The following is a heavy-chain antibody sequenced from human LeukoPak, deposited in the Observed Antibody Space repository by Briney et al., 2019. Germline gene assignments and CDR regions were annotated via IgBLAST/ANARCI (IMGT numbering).Heavy chain of an antibody. V-gene: IGHV1-2*02. CDR3: ARRLLAARRNWFDP. Sequence: ASVKVSCKASGYTFTGYYMHWVRQAPGQGLEWMGWINPNSGGTNYAQKFQGRVTTTRDTSISTAYMELSRLRSDDTAVYYCARRLLAARRNWFDPWGQGTLVTVSS. D-gene: IGHD6-6*01. CDR1: GYTFTGYY. J-gene: IGHJ5*02. CDR2: INPNSGGT.